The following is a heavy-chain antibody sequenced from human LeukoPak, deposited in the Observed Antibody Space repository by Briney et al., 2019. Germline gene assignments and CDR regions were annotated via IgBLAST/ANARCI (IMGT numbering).Heavy chain of an antibody. CDR1: GFTFSSYW. D-gene: IGHD2-15*01. J-gene: IGHJ5*02. CDR3: AKQDKDIVVVVARQQIPEWFDP. V-gene: IGHV3-7*03. Sequence: GGSLRLSCAASGFTFSSYWMSWVRQAPGKGLEWVANIKQDGSEKYYVDSVKGRFTISRDNSKNTLYLQMNSLRAEDTAVYYCAKQDKDIVVVVARQQIPEWFDPWGQGTLVTVSS. CDR2: IKQDGSEK.